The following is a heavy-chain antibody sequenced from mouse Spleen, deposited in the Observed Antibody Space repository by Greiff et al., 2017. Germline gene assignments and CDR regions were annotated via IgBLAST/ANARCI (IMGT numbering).Heavy chain of an antibody. D-gene: IGHD1-2*01. CDR1: GFSLTSYG. CDR2: IWSGGST. Sequence: QVQLQQSGPGLVQPSQSLSITCTVSGFSLTSYGVHWVRQSPGKGLEWLGVIWSGGSTDYNAAFISRLSISKDNSKSQVFFKMNSLQADDTAIYYCASSPFTTATYFDYWGQGTTLTVSS. V-gene: IGHV2-2*01. CDR3: ASSPFTTATYFDY. J-gene: IGHJ2*01.